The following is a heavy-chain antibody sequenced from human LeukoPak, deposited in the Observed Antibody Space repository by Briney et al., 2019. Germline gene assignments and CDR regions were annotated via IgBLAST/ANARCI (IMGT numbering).Heavy chain of an antibody. D-gene: IGHD6-13*01. CDR3: AKATAAAGTSSWFDP. CDR2: VSGSGGST. Sequence: GGSLRLSCAASGFTFDDYAMHWVRQAPGKGLEWVSAVSGSGGSTYYADSVKGRFTISRDNSKNTLYLQMNSLRAEDTAVYYCAKATAAAGTSSWFDPWGQGTLVTVSS. CDR1: GFTFDDYA. J-gene: IGHJ5*02. V-gene: IGHV3-23*01.